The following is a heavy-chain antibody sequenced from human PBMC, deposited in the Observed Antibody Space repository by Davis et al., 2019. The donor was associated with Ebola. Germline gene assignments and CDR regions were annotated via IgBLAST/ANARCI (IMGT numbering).Heavy chain of an antibody. V-gene: IGHV4-59*08. CDR2: IYYSGST. Sequence: MPSETLSLTCTVSGDSISSYYWSWIRQPPGKGLEWIGYIYYSGSTNYNPSLKSRVTISVDTSKNQFSLKLSSVTAADTAVYYCARWVAGSSSYFDYWGQGTLVTVS. CDR3: ARWVAGSSSYFDY. J-gene: IGHJ4*02. D-gene: IGHD2-2*01. CDR1: GDSISSYY.